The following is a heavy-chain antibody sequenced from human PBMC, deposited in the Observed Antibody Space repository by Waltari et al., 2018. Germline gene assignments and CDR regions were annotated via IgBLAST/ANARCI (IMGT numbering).Heavy chain of an antibody. V-gene: IGHV4-39*01. D-gene: IGHD4-17*01. CDR2: MQYRGST. J-gene: IGHJ1*01. CDR3: GRIAFGDDGGYFQY. CDR1: GGSISRTYN. Sequence: QVQLQESGPGLVKPSETLSLTCTVSGGSISRTYNWGWIRQPPGKGLEWMGNMQYRGSTFYNPSLESRVTISLDTSRNQFSLRLSSVYAADTAVYFCGRIAFGDDGGYFQYWGQGTLVTVSS.